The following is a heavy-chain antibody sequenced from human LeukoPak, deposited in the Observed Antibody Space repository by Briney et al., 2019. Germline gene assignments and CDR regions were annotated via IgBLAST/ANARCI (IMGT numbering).Heavy chain of an antibody. CDR2: INPSGGST. CDR1: GYTFTSYY. D-gene: IGHD1-26*01. V-gene: IGHV1-46*01. Sequence: ASVKVSCKASGYTFTSYYMHWVRQAPGQGLEWMGIINPSGGSTSYAQKFQGRVTMTRDTSTSTAYMELRSLRSDDTAVYYCAREDKSYSCALYYYYYMDVWGKGTTVTVSS. CDR3: AREDKSYSCALYYYYYMDV. J-gene: IGHJ6*03.